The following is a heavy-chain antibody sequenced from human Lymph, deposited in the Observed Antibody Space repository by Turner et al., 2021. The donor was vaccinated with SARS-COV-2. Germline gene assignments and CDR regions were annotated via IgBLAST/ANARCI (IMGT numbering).Heavy chain of an antibody. CDR2: IIPILGIA. CDR3: ARRHSGNYDAFDI. V-gene: IGHV1-69*10. J-gene: IGHJ3*02. CDR1: GGTFSTYV. D-gene: IGHD1-26*01. Sequence: QVQLVQSGAEVKKPGSSVKLSCKASGGTFSTYVIIWVRQAPGQGLEWMGGIIPILGIANYAQKFQGRVTITANKSTSTAYMELSSLRSEDTAVYHCARRHSGNYDAFDIWGQGTMVTVSS.